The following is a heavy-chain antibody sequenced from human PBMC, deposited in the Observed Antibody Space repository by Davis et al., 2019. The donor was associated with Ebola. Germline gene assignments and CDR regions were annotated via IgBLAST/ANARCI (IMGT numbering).Heavy chain of an antibody. D-gene: IGHD3-3*02. J-gene: IGHJ2*01. Sequence: GESLKISCVASGFTFSDYAITWVRQAPGKGLEWVSIISRTGGRTYYADSVKGRFTISRDNGKNSLSLQMTGLRPEDTAFYYCAKDVHLRLGRDWYFDLWGRGTQVTVSS. CDR3: AKDVHLRLGRDWYFDL. CDR1: GFTFSDYA. CDR2: ISRTGGRT. V-gene: IGHV3-23*01.